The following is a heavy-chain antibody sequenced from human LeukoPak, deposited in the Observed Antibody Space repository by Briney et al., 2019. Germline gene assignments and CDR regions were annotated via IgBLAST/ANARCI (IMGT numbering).Heavy chain of an antibody. CDR2: ISKTTANI. Sequence: GGSLRLSCAASGFTFSTYSMNWVRQAPGKGLEWVSFISKTTANIYYGDGVRGRFTISRDNAKNSIHLQMSSLRVDDSGVYYCVRGDGDLFDFWGQGTLVSVSS. J-gene: IGHJ4*02. CDR3: VRGDGDLFDF. CDR1: GFTFSTYS. D-gene: IGHD4-17*01. V-gene: IGHV3-21*06.